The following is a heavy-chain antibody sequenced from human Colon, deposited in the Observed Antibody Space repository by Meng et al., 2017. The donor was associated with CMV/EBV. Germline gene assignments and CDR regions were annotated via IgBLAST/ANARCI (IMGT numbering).Heavy chain of an antibody. CDR1: EFTFSHYA. J-gene: IGHJ6*02. CDR2: ISGSGETT. Sequence: GGSLRLSCAASEFTFSHYAMSWVRQAPGKGLEWVSAISGSGETTYYADSVKGRFTISRDNSKNTLYLQMNNLRAEDTAAYYCEKDRGYSYGNGFDHYYGLDVWGQGTTVTVSS. CDR3: EKDRGYSYGNGFDHYYGLDV. V-gene: IGHV3-23*01. D-gene: IGHD5-18*01.